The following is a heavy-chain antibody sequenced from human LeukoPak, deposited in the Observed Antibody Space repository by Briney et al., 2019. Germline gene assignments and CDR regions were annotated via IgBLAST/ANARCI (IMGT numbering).Heavy chain of an antibody. CDR2: ISHDGTNK. J-gene: IGHJ4*02. Sequence: GGSLRLSCAASAFILSSYDMHWVRQAPGKGLEWVALISHDGTNKQYADSVKGRFTISRDNSKNTLYLQMNSLRAEDTAVYYCVKDGLMRFFDYWGQGTLVTVSS. D-gene: IGHD2-8*01. CDR3: VKDGLMRFFDY. V-gene: IGHV3-30*18. CDR1: AFILSSYD.